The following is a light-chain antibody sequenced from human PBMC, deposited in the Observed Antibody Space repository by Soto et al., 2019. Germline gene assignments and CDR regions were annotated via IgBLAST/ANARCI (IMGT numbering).Light chain of an antibody. Sequence: DIVLTQSPGTLSLSPGERATLSCRASQSVISNFLAWYQHKPGQAPRLLIYGASSRATGIPGRFSGSGSGTDFTLTISRLEPEDFAVYYCQQYGSSPRTFGQGTKV. J-gene: IGKJ1*01. CDR2: GAS. CDR3: QQYGSSPRT. V-gene: IGKV3-20*01. CDR1: QSVISNF.